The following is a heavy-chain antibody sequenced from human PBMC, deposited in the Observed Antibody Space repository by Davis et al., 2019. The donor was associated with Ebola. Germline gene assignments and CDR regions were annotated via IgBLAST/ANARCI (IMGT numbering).Heavy chain of an antibody. CDR3: ARLIRFPGIGTDV. J-gene: IGHJ6*02. V-gene: IGHV3-74*01. CDR1: GFTFSSHW. D-gene: IGHD1-14*01. CDR2: INTDGGST. Sequence: GESLKISCAASGFTFSSHWMHWVRQTPGKGLVWVSRINTDGGSTSYADSVKGRFTVSRDNAKNTLFLQMNSLRAEDTAVYYRARLIRFPGIGTDVWGQGTTVIVSS.